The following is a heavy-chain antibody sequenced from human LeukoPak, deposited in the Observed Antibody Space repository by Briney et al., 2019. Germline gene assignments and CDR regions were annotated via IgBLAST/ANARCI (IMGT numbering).Heavy chain of an antibody. D-gene: IGHD3-10*02. Sequence: GGSLRLSCAASGFTFRGYWMSWVRQAPGKGLEWVSYISSSGSTIYYADSVKGRFTISRDNAKNSLYLQMNSLRAEDTAVYYCAELGITMIGGVWGKGTTVTISS. CDR1: GFTFRGYW. J-gene: IGHJ6*04. V-gene: IGHV3-48*04. CDR2: ISSSGSTI. CDR3: AELGITMIGGV.